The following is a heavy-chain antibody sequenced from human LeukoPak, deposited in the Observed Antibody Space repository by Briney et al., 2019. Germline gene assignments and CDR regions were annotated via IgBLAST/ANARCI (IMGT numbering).Heavy chain of an antibody. CDR1: GFAFSTYA. Sequence: GGSLRLSCAASGFAFSTYAMIWVRQTPGKGLEWVSHISRTGDSTIYGDAVKGRFTISRDNSKNVLNLQMNSLRAEDTAVYYCARMSGSRLPGYWGQGTLVTVSS. CDR3: ARMSGSRLPGY. D-gene: IGHD3-3*01. V-gene: IGHV3-23*01. CDR2: ISRTGDST. J-gene: IGHJ4*02.